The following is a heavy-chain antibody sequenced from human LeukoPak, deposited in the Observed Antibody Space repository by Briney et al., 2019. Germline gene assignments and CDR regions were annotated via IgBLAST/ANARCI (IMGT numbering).Heavy chain of an antibody. J-gene: IGHJ3*02. Sequence: GGPLRLSCEGSGFNFRDSAFNWVRQAPGKGLEWISALSGSDDSTYYADSVKGRFTISRDNSKNTLYLQMNSLRAEDTAVYYCATDSFWGDYGGNSGAFDIWGQGTMVTVSS. CDR1: GFNFRDSA. CDR2: LSGSDDST. V-gene: IGHV3-23*01. CDR3: ATDSFWGDYGGNSGAFDI. D-gene: IGHD4-23*01.